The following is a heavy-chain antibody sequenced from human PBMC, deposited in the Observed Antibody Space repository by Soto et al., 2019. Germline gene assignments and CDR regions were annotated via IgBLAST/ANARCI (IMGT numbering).Heavy chain of an antibody. CDR2: INHSGST. V-gene: IGHV4-34*01. D-gene: IGHD2-2*01. CDR1: GGSFSGYY. Sequence: LSLTCAVYGGSFSGYYWRWIRQPPGKGLEWIGEINHSGSTNYNPSLKSRVTISVDTSKNQFSLKLSSVTAADTAVYYCARELGYCSSTSCHSYFDYWGQGTLVTVSS. J-gene: IGHJ4*02. CDR3: ARELGYCSSTSCHSYFDY.